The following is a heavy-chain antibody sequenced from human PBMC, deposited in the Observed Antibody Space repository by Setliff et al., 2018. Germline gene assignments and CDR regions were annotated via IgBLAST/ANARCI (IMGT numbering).Heavy chain of an antibody. J-gene: IGHJ4*02. CDR3: ARQNGKWDDTMGDY. CDR1: GGSISSSSYY. Sequence: NPSETLSLTCTVSGGSISSSSYYWGWIRQPPGKGLEWIGSIYYSGSTYYNPSLKSRVTISVDTSKNQFSLKLSSVTAADTAVYYCARQNGKWDDTMGDYWGQGTLVTVSS. CDR2: IYYSGST. D-gene: IGHD1-26*01. V-gene: IGHV4-39*01.